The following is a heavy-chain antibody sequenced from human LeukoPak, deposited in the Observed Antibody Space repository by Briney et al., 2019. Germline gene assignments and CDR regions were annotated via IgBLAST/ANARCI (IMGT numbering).Heavy chain of an antibody. CDR1: GFTFSSYA. Sequence: GGSLGLSCAASGFTFSSYAMSWVRQAPGKGLEWVSAISGSGGSTYYADSVKGRFTISRDNSKNTLYLQMNSLRAEDTAVYYCAKYHYYGSGSYYFFDYWGQGTPVTVSS. J-gene: IGHJ4*02. CDR3: AKYHYYGSGSYYFFDY. CDR2: ISGSGGST. D-gene: IGHD3-10*01. V-gene: IGHV3-23*01.